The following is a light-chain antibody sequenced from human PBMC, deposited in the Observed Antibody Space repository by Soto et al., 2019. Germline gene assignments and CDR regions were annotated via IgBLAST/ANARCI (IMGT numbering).Light chain of an antibody. CDR2: KAT. J-gene: IGKJ2*01. CDR1: QTIGSG. CDR3: HQYNDFQYT. Sequence: DIQMTQSPSTLSASVGDGVTMTCRASQTIGSGLAWYQQKPGKAPKLLIYKATNLQRGVPSRFSGSGSGTDFSLTISSLQPVDSASYYCHQYNDFQYTFGQGTKLEI. V-gene: IGKV1-5*03.